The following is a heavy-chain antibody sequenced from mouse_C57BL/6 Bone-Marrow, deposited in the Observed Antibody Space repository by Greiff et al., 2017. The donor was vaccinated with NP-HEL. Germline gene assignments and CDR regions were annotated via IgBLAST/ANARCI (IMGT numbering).Heavy chain of an antibody. J-gene: IGHJ2*01. CDR1: GFTFSDYG. Sequence: DVMLVESGGGLVKPGGSLKLSCAASGFTFSDYGMHWVRQAPGKGLEWVAYISSGSSTIYYVDTVKGRFTISRDNAKNTRFLQMTSLRSEDTARYYCARDLLGVDYWGKGTTLTVSS. D-gene: IGHD4-1*01. CDR3: ARDLLGVDY. V-gene: IGHV5-17*01. CDR2: ISSGSSTI.